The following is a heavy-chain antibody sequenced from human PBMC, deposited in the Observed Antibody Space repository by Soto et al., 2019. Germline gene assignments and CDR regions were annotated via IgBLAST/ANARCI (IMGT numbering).Heavy chain of an antibody. CDR3: ARDYYGSRSPRSPLFF. CDR2: SSGHNGNT. D-gene: IGHD3-10*01. Sequence: ASVKVSCKASGYSFTNYGISWVRQAPGQGLEWMGWSSGHNGNTNYAQKIQGRVTMTTDTSTSTAYMELRSLRSDDTAVYYCARDYYGSRSPRSPLFFWGQGTLVTVS. J-gene: IGHJ4*02. V-gene: IGHV1-18*01. CDR1: GYSFTNYG.